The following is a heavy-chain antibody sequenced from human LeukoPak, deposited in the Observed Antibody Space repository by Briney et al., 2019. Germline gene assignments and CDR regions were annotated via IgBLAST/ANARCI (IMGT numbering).Heavy chain of an antibody. CDR3: AGISYSGTWPVGY. CDR1: GFTFSDHY. J-gene: IGHJ4*02. Sequence: GGSLRLSCAASGFTFSDHYMDWVRQAPGKGREWGGRIRNKANSYTTEYAASVKGRFTISRDDSKNSLYLQMNSLKCEDTAVYYCAGISYSGTWPVGYWGQGTLVTVTA. D-gene: IGHD6-25*01. CDR2: IRNKANSYTT. V-gene: IGHV3-72*01.